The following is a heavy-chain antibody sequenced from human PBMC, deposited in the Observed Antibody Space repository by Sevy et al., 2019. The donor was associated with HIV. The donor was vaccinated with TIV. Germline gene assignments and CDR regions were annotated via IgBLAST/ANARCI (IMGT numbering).Heavy chain of an antibody. Sequence: ETLSLTCTVSGGSVSSGSYYWSWIRQPPGKGLEWIGYIYYSGSTNYNPSLKSRVTISVDTSKNQFSLKLSSVTAADTAVYYCARDDASSGYSYYFDFWGQGTLVTVSS. CDR2: IYYSGST. CDR3: ARDDASSGYSYYFDF. CDR1: GGSVSSGSYY. D-gene: IGHD3-22*01. J-gene: IGHJ4*02. V-gene: IGHV4-61*01.